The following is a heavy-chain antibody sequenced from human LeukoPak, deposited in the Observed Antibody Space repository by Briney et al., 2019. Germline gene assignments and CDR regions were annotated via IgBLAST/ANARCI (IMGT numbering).Heavy chain of an antibody. Sequence: GGSLRLSCAAAGFTVSTSAMSWVRQAPGKGLEWVSGISGSGGGTYYADSVKGRFSISRDISKNTLYLQMNSLRAEDTAIYYCAKDGKTRNWNYFQAKPVYWGQGTLVTVSS. J-gene: IGHJ4*02. CDR1: GFTVSTSA. V-gene: IGHV3-23*01. D-gene: IGHD1-7*01. CDR2: ISGSGGGT. CDR3: AKDGKTRNWNYFQAKPVY.